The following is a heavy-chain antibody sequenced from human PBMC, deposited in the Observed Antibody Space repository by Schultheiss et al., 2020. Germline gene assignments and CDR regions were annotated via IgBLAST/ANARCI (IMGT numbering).Heavy chain of an antibody. V-gene: IGHV3-74*01. D-gene: IGHD3-10*01. CDR3: TGDRRASETYNDY. Sequence: GGSLRLSCAASGFTFSSYAMSWVRQAPGKGLVWVSRINSDGSSTSYANSVKGRFTISRDNAQKMVYLQMNSLRADDTAVYYCTGDRRASETYNDYWGQGTLVTVSS. CDR1: GFTFSSYA. CDR2: INSDGSST. J-gene: IGHJ4*02.